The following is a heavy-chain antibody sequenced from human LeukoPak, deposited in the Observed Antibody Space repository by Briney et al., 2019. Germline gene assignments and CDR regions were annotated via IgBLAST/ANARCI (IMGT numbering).Heavy chain of an antibody. D-gene: IGHD6-13*01. CDR3: AKRGYSSSWSAGS. J-gene: IGHJ4*02. CDR1: GFTFSSYG. V-gene: IGHV3-30*18. Sequence: GGSLRLSCAASGFTFSSYGMHWVRQAPGKGLEWVAVISYDGSNKYYADSVKGRFTISRDNSKNTLYLQMNSLRAEDTAVYYCAKRGYSSSWSAGSWGQGTLVTVSS. CDR2: ISYDGSNK.